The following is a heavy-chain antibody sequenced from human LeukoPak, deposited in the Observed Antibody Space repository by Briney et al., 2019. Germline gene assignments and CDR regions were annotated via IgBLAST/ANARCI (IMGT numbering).Heavy chain of an antibody. CDR3: AGTSSSYCSGGSCYGKFQT. J-gene: IGHJ1*01. Sequence: YPSETLSLTCTVSGGSISSYYWSWIRQPPGKGLEWIGYIHYTGSTNHNPSLKSRITISIDTSKNQFSLKLSSVTAADTAVCYCAGTSSSYCSGGSCYGKFQTWGQGTLVTVSS. CDR2: IHYTGST. D-gene: IGHD2-15*01. CDR1: GGSISSYY. V-gene: IGHV4-59*08.